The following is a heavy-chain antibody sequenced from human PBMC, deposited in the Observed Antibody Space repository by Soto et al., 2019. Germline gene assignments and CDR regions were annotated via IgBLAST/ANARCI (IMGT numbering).Heavy chain of an antibody. D-gene: IGHD3-10*01. CDR2: ISGSGGST. CDR3: AKNIGGFPVAFDI. J-gene: IGHJ3*02. V-gene: IGHV3-23*01. Sequence: GGSLRLSCAASGLTFSSYAMSWVRQAPGKGLEWVSAISGSGGSTYYADSVKGRFTISRDNSKNTLYLQMNSLKAEDTAVYYCAKNIGGFPVAFDIWGQGTMVTVSS. CDR1: GLTFSSYA.